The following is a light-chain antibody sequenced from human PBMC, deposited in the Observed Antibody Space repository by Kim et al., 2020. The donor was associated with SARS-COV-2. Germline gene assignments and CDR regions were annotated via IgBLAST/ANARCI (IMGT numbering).Light chain of an antibody. V-gene: IGKV1-27*01. J-gene: IGKJ1*01. CDR3: HMYNNAPWT. CDR2: AAS. Sequence: SSGGNRSTHTCRASQGISNYLAWYQHKPGKVPKLLIFAASTVHSGVPSRFSGGGSGTDFTLTISSLKPEDVATYYCHMYNNAPWTFGQGTKVDIK. CDR1: QGISNY.